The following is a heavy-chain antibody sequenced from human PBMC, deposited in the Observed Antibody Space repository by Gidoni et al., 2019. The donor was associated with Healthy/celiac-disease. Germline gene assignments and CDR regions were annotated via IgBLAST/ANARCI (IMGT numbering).Heavy chain of an antibody. Sequence: DVQLLESGGGLVQPGGSLRLSCAASGFTFGSYAMSGVRQAPGKGLEWVSASSGSGGSTYYADSVKGRFTISRDNSKNTLYLQMNSLRAEDTAVYYCATTYYDFARGGWFDPWGQGTLVTVSS. J-gene: IGHJ5*02. D-gene: IGHD3-3*01. CDR2: SSGSGGST. CDR1: GFTFGSYA. CDR3: ATTYYDFARGGWFDP. V-gene: IGHV3-23*01.